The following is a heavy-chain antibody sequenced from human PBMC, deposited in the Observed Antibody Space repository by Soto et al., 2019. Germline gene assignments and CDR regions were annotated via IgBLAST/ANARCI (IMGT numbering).Heavy chain of an antibody. D-gene: IGHD3-16*01. Sequence: NPSETLSLTCAVSGGSFSGYYCSWIRQAPGKGLEWIGEIHPTGSTDSNPSLNGRLTISLETSKNQCSLKLNSVTAADTAVYYCARGIDSYKGGNYWGQGTQVTVSS. CDR3: ARGIDSYKGGNY. CDR1: GGSFSGYY. V-gene: IGHV4-34*01. J-gene: IGHJ4*02. CDR2: IHPTGST.